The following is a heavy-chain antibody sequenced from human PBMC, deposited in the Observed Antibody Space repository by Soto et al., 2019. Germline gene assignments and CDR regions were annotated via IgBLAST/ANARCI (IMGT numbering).Heavy chain of an antibody. D-gene: IGHD3-22*01. CDR1: GFTFGDYV. Sequence: GGSLRLSCRGSGFTFGDYVMSWFRQAPGKGLEWVSYISDSSNTIHYADSVKGRFTISRDNAKNSLYLQMNSLRAEDTAVYYCARDDYPYYDDSSGYHFDYWGQGALVTVSS. J-gene: IGHJ4*02. CDR3: ARDDYPYYDDSSGYHFDY. V-gene: IGHV3-48*01. CDR2: ISDSSNTI.